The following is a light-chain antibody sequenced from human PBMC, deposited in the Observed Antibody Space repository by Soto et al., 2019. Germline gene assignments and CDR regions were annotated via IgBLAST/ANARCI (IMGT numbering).Light chain of an antibody. CDR2: AND. V-gene: IGLV1-40*01. CDR3: QSYVSSLRAHV. J-gene: IGLJ1*01. Sequence: QSVLTQPPSVSGALGQRVTITCTGSSSNIDAAYDVHWYQQLPGTAPKPLIYANDIRPSGVPDRFFGSKPATLASLLITRLQPEDEGDYLCQSYVSSLRAHVFGTGTKLTVL. CDR1: SSNIDAAYD.